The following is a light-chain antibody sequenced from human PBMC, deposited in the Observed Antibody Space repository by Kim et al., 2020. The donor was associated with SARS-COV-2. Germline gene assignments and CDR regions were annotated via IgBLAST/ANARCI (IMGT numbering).Light chain of an antibody. Sequence: EIVMTQSPPILSVSPGERATLSCRASQSVSGNLVWYQQKPGQAPRLLIYGPSTRATGIPARFSGSWSGTEFTLTISSLQSEDFAVYYCHLRLTFVVVANMDIK. CDR1: QSVSGN. CDR2: GPS. V-gene: IGKV3-15*01. J-gene: IGKJ4*01. CDR3: HLRLT.